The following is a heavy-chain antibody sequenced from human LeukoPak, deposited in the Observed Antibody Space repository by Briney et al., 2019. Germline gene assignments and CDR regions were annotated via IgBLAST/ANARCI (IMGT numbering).Heavy chain of an antibody. CDR3: ASQLDTTGYYTGFIDP. CDR2: IYYSGNP. V-gene: IGHV4-39*01. Sequence: SETLSLTCTVSGGSISNSSYYWAWIRQPPGKGLEWIGSIYYSGNPFYNPSLKSRVTILVDTSNNQFSLEVDSVTAADTAMYYCASQLDTTGYYTGFIDPWGQGTLVTVSS. J-gene: IGHJ5*02. CDR1: GGSISNSSYY. D-gene: IGHD3/OR15-3a*01.